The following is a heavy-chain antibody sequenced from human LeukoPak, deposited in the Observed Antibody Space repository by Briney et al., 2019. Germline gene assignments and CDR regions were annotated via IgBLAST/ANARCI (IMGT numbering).Heavy chain of an antibody. Sequence: PGGSLRLSCAASGFTFSSYGMHWVRQAPGKGLEWVAVISYDGSNKYYADSVKGRFTISRDNSKNTLYLQMNSLRAEDTAVYYCAKAKKELLDYFDYWGQGTLVTVSS. CDR1: GFTFSSYG. CDR3: AKAKKELLDYFDY. CDR2: ISYDGSNK. V-gene: IGHV3-30*18. D-gene: IGHD1-26*01. J-gene: IGHJ4*02.